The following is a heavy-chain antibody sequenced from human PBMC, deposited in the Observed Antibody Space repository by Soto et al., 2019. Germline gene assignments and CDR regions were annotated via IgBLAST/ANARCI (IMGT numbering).Heavy chain of an antibody. CDR1: GGTFSSYA. D-gene: IGHD5-18*01. CDR2: IIPIFGTA. J-gene: IGHJ6*02. Sequence: GASVKVSCKASGGTFSSYAISWVRQAPGQGLEWMGGIIPIFGTANYAQKFQGRVTITADESTSTAYMELSSLRSEDTAVYYCATQYTPRYSCGLTYGMDVWGQGTTVTVSS. CDR3: ATQYTPRYSCGLTYGMDV. V-gene: IGHV1-69*13.